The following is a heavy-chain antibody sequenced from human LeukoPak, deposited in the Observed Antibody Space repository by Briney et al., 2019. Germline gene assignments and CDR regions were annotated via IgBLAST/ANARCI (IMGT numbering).Heavy chain of an antibody. CDR3: VRAVLGYSWVYDY. D-gene: IGHD5-18*01. CDR2: IRGTRSYT. V-gene: IGHV3-11*06. CDR1: GFTFSDYY. Sequence: GGSLRLSCAASGFTFSDYYMSWIRQAPGKGLEWVSYIRGTRSYTNYADSVKGRFTISRGNAKNSLYLQMNSLRAEDTAVYYCVRAVLGYSWVYDYWGQGTLVTVSS. J-gene: IGHJ4*02.